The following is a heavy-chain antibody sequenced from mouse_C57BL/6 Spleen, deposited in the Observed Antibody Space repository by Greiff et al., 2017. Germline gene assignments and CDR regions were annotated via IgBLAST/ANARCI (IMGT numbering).Heavy chain of an antibody. V-gene: IGHV5-6*01. CDR1: GFTFSSYG. D-gene: IGHD2-5*01. Sequence: EVQLVESGGDLVKPGGSLKLSCAASGFTFSSYGMSWVRQTPDKRLEWVATISSGGSYTYYPDSVKGRFTISRDNAKNTLYLQMSSLKSEDTAMYYCARLTSNYHYYAMDYWGQGTSVTVSS. J-gene: IGHJ4*01. CDR2: ISSGGSYT. CDR3: ARLTSNYHYYAMDY.